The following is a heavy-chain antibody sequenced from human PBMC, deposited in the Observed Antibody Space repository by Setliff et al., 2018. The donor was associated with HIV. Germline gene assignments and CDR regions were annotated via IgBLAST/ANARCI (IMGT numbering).Heavy chain of an antibody. Sequence: SETLSLTCTVSGGSISGYYWTWIRQPPFKGLEWIGYIHYRGNTDDNPSLKSRVTMSVDTSKNQFSMKLSAVTAADTAVYYCARGGGSRAATSSYYDMDVWGKGTTVTVSS. J-gene: IGHJ6*03. CDR1: GGSISGYY. V-gene: IGHV4-59*01. CDR3: ARGGGSRAATSSYYDMDV. CDR2: IHYRGNT. D-gene: IGHD2-15*01.